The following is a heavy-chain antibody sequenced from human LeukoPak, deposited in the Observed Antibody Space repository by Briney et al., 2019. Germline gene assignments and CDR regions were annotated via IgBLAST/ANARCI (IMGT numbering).Heavy chain of an antibody. J-gene: IGHJ4*02. Sequence: GRSLRLSCAASGFTFSSYAMHWVRQAPGKGLEWVAVISYDGSNKYYADSVKGRFTISRVNSKNTLYLQMNSLRAEDTAVYYCARGAREWLSYYFDYWGQGTLVTVSS. CDR3: ARGAREWLSYYFDY. CDR1: GFTFSSYA. D-gene: IGHD3-3*01. V-gene: IGHV3-30*01. CDR2: ISYDGSNK.